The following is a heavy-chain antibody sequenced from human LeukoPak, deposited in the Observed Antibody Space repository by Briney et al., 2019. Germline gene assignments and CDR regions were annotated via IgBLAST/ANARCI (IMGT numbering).Heavy chain of an antibody. J-gene: IGHJ4*02. V-gene: IGHV4-39*01. CDR2: IYYSGST. CDR3: ARTRGVVRPYYFDY. CDR1: GGSISSSSYY. Sequence: PSETLSLTCTVSGGSISSSSYYWGWIRQPPGKGLEWIGSIYYSGSTYYNPSLKSRVTTSVDTSKNQFSLKLSSVTAADTAVYYCARTRGVVRPYYFDYWGQGTLVTVSS. D-gene: IGHD4-23*01.